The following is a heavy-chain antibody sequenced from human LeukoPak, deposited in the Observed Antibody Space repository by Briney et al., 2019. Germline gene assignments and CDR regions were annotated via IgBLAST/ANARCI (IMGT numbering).Heavy chain of an antibody. CDR3: ASAHDYGDYALEN. CDR1: GGSISSYY. Sequence: KPSETLSLTCTVSGGSISSYYWSWIRQPPGKGLEWIGYIYYSGSTNYNPSLKSRVTISVDTSKNQFSLKLSSVTAADTAVYYCASAHDYGDYALENWVQGTLVTVSS. V-gene: IGHV4-59*01. J-gene: IGHJ4*02. CDR2: IYYSGST. D-gene: IGHD4-17*01.